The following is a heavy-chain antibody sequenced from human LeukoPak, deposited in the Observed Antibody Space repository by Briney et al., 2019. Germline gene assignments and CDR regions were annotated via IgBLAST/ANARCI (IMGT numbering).Heavy chain of an antibody. CDR3: ARDRGMGSGSYYGWFDP. Sequence: GGSLRLSCAASGFTFSSYAMHWVRQAPGKGLEWVAVISYDGSNKYCADSVKGRFTISRDNSKNTLYLQMNSLRAEDTAVYYCARDRGMGSGSYYGWFDPWGQGTLVTVSS. D-gene: IGHD3-10*01. CDR1: GFTFSSYA. J-gene: IGHJ5*02. V-gene: IGHV3-30*04. CDR2: ISYDGSNK.